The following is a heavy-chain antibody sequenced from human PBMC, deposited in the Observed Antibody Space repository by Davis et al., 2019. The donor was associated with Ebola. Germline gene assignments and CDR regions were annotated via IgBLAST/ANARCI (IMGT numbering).Heavy chain of an antibody. CDR2: FDPEDGET. D-gene: IGHD4-11*01. Sequence: ASVKVSCKVSGYTLTELSMHWVRQAPGKGLEWMGGFDPEDGETIYAQKFQGRVTMTEDTSTDTAYMELRSLRSDDTAVYYCARDLGLEDYNNYYYYYYMDVWGKGTTVTVSS. J-gene: IGHJ6*03. V-gene: IGHV1-24*01. CDR3: ARDLGLEDYNNYYYYYYMDV. CDR1: GYTLTELS.